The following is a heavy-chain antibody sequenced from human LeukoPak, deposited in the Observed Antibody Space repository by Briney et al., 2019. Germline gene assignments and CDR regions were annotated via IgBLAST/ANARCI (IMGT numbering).Heavy chain of an antibody. V-gene: IGHV4-39*01. D-gene: IGHD2-2*03. CDR3: ARHGSTDYFDY. Sequence: SETLSLTCAVSGGSISSTTSYWGWIRKPPGKGLEWIGRIYYSGSTFYNPSLKSRVTISVDTSKNQLSLRLSSVTAADTAVYYCARHGSTDYFDYWGQGTLVTVSS. J-gene: IGHJ4*02. CDR1: GGSISSTTSY. CDR2: IYYSGST.